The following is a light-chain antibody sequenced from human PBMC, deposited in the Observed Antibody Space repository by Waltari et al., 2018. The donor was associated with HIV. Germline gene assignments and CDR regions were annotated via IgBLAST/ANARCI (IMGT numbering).Light chain of an antibody. Sequence: QSALTQPASVSGSTGQSLTLPCPGTSSDVGSYNLVSWYQQHPGKAPKLMIYEVSKRPSGVSNRFSGSKSGNTASLTISGLQAEDEADYYCCSYAGSSTLFGGGTKLTVL. CDR2: EVS. J-gene: IGLJ2*01. CDR3: CSYAGSSTL. CDR1: SSDVGSYNL. V-gene: IGLV2-23*02.